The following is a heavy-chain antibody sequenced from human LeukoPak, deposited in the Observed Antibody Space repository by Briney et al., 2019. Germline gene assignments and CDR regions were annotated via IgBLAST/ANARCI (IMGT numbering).Heavy chain of an antibody. D-gene: IGHD5-18*01. Sequence: PSETLSLTCADYGGSFSGYYWSWLRQPPGKGREWIGEINHSRSTNYNPPLTSRVTISVNRSKNQSALTLTAVTAAATAVYYCARSRGGYSYGTGGYNWFDSWGQGTLVTVSS. CDR2: INHSRST. V-gene: IGHV4-34*01. CDR1: GGSFSGYY. CDR3: ARSRGGYSYGTGGYNWFDS. J-gene: IGHJ5*01.